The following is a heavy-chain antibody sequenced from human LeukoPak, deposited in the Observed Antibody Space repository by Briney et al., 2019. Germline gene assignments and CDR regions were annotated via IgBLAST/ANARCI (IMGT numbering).Heavy chain of an antibody. CDR3: AKDRAYYYDSSGYFDY. CDR1: GFTFSSDA. CDR2: ISGSGGST. D-gene: IGHD3-22*01. Sequence: GGSLRLSCAASGFTFSSDAMNWVRQAPGKGLEWVSAISGSGGSTYYADSMKGRFTISRDNSKNTLYLQMNSLRAEDTAVYYCAKDRAYYYDSSGYFDYWGQGTLVTVSS. J-gene: IGHJ4*02. V-gene: IGHV3-23*01.